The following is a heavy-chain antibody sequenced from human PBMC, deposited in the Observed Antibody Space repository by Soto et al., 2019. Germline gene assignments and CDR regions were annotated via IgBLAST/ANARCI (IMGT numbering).Heavy chain of an antibody. V-gene: IGHV4-61*01. CDR2: IYYSGST. D-gene: IGHD2-8*02. CDR1: GCSVSSGSYY. J-gene: IGHJ5*02. Sequence: PSETLSLTCPVSGCSVSSGSYYWSWIRQPPGKGLEWIGYIYYSGSTNYNPSLKSRVTISVDTSKNQFSLKLSSVTAADTAVYYCARDHGSTGWFDPWGQGTLVTVS. CDR3: ARDHGSTGWFDP.